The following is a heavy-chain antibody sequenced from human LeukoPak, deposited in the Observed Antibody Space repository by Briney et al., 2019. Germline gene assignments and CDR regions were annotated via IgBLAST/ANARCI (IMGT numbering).Heavy chain of an antibody. CDR2: LSYGGTNK. Sequence: GRSLRLSCAASGFTFSDYAMHWVRQAPGKGLEWVAVLSYGGTNKYYADSVKGRFTISRDNSKNTLFLQMNSLRAEDTAVYHCARDYNYGLDYWGQGTLVTVSS. J-gene: IGHJ4*02. D-gene: IGHD5-18*01. V-gene: IGHV3-30-3*01. CDR1: GFTFSDYA. CDR3: ARDYNYGLDY.